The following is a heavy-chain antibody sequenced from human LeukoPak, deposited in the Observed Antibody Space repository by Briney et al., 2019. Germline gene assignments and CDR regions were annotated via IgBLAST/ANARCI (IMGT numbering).Heavy chain of an antibody. CDR1: GYTFTSYY. Sequence: ASVKVSCKASGYTFTSYYMHWVRQAPGQGPEWMGIINPSGGSTTYAQKFQGRVTMTRDTSTTTVYMELRSLRSDDTAVYYCARAWLGLTGDGYTADNWFDPWGQGTLVTVSS. CDR3: ARAWLGLTGDGYTADNWFDP. D-gene: IGHD5-24*01. J-gene: IGHJ5*02. CDR2: INPSGGST. V-gene: IGHV1-46*01.